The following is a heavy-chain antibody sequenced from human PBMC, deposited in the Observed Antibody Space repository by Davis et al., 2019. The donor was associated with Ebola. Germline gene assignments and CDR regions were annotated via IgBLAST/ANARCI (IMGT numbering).Heavy chain of an antibody. D-gene: IGHD1-1*01. Sequence: MPGGSLRLSCAVYGGSFSGYYWSWIRQPPGKGLEWIGEINHSGSTNYNPSLKSRVTISVDTSKNQFSLKLSSVTAADTAVYYYARGNWNYADYWGQGTLVTVSS. J-gene: IGHJ4*02. CDR3: ARGNWNYADY. CDR2: INHSGST. CDR1: GGSFSGYY. V-gene: IGHV4-34*01.